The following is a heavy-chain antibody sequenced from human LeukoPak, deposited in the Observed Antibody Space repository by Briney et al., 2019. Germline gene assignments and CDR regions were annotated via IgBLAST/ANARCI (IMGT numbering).Heavy chain of an antibody. D-gene: IGHD1-7*01. J-gene: IGHJ5*02. V-gene: IGHV3-53*01. CDR2: IYNGGTT. CDR1: GFTVSSNY. Sequence: GGSLRLSCAASGFTVSSNYMSGVRQAPGKGLEWVSVIYNGGTTYYSDSVKGRFTISRDNSKNTLYLQMNSLRAEDTAVYYCAKVPNWNYLWFDPWGQGTLVTVSS. CDR3: AKVPNWNYLWFDP.